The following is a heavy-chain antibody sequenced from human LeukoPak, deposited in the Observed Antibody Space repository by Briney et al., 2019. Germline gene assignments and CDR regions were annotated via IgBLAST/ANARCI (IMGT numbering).Heavy chain of an antibody. D-gene: IGHD5-18*01. CDR3: ATIKRGSIFGYFDF. V-gene: IGHV4-59*11. CDR2: VLDSERT. CDR1: GGSISTHY. Sequence: SETLSLTCTVSGGSISTHYWSWIRQPPGKGLEWIGYVLDSERTKYNPSLKSRATLSADTSKNQFSLRLTSVAAADSAVYYCATIKRGSIFGYFDFWGQGVLVTVSS. J-gene: IGHJ4*02.